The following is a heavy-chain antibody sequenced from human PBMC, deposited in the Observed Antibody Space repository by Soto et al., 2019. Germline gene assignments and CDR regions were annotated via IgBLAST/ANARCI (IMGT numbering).Heavy chain of an antibody. Sequence: PSQTLSLTCAISGDSVSSNTAGWNWIRQSPSRGLEWLGRTYYRSRWYNDYAVSVKSRITITPDTSKNQLSLQLNSVTPEDTAVHFCARDLDDTVAAQAAHYFHFYGLDVWGQGTTVTVSS. CDR2: TYYRSRWYN. D-gene: IGHD2-2*01. CDR3: ARDLDDTVAAQAAHYFHFYGLDV. CDR1: GDSVSSNTAG. J-gene: IGHJ6*02. V-gene: IGHV6-1*01.